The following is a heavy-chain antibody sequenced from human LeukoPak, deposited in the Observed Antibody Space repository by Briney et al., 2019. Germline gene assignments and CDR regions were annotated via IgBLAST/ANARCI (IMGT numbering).Heavy chain of an antibody. V-gene: IGHV3-30*02. Sequence: GGSLRLSCAASGFTVSSNYMSWVRQAPGKGLEWVAFIRYDGSNKYYTDSAKGRFTISRDNSKNTLYLQMNSLRAEDTAVYYCARGRGWEASYYYYYMDVWGKGTTVTISS. J-gene: IGHJ6*03. CDR3: ARGRGWEASYYYYYMDV. CDR2: IRYDGSNK. CDR1: GFTVSSNY. D-gene: IGHD1-26*01.